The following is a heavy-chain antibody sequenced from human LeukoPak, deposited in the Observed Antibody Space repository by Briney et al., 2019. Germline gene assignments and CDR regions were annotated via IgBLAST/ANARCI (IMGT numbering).Heavy chain of an antibody. J-gene: IGHJ4*02. CDR3: ARLVVVVAATDSYFDY. CDR1: GFTFTGFY. D-gene: IGHD2-15*01. V-gene: IGHV1-2*02. CDR2: INPNSGGT. Sequence: ASVKVSCKASGFTFTGFYMHWVRQAPGQGLEWMGCINPNSGGTYYAQKFQDRVIMTRDTSISTAYMELSRLRSDDTAMYYCARLVVVVAATDSYFDYWGQGTLVTVSS.